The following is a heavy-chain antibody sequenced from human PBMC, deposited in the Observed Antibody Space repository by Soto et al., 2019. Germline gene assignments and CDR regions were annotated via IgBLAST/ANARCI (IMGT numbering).Heavy chain of an antibody. J-gene: IGHJ5*02. CDR3: VRERTRGFDP. CDR2: MNPNSGNT. CDR1: GYTFTSYD. V-gene: IGHV1-8*01. Sequence: ASVKVSCKASGYTFTSYDINWVRQATGQGLEWMGWMNPNSGNTAYAQKFQGRVTMTRNTSISTAHMELSSLRSADTAVYYCVRERTRGFDPWGQGTLVTVSS.